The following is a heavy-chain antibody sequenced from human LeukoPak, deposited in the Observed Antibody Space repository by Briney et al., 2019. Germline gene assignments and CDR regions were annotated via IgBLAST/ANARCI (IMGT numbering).Heavy chain of an antibody. D-gene: IGHD2-2*01. Sequence: AASVKVSCKASGYTFTGYYMHWVRQAPGQGLEWMGWINPNSGGTNYAQKFQGRVTMTRDTSISTAYMELSRLRSDDTAVYYCARASVVVPAAMFTRSLEADVWGKGTTVTVSS. CDR2: INPNSGGT. V-gene: IGHV1-2*02. CDR3: ARASVVVPAAMFTRSLEADV. J-gene: IGHJ6*04. CDR1: GYTFTGYY.